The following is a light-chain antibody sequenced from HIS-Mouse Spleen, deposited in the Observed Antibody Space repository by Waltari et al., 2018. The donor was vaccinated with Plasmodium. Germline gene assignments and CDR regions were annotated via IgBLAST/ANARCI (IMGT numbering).Light chain of an antibody. Sequence: SYELTQPPSVSVSPGQTARITCSGDALPNKSAYWYQQKSGLAPVLVIYEESKRPSGIPERFSGSSSGTMATLTISGAQVEDEADYYCYSTDSSGNHRVFGGGTKLTVL. J-gene: IGLJ3*02. CDR2: EES. V-gene: IGLV3-10*01. CDR1: ALPNKS. CDR3: YSTDSSGNHRV.